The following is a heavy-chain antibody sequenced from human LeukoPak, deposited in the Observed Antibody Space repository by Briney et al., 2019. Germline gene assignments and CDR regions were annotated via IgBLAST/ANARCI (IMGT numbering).Heavy chain of an antibody. J-gene: IGHJ4*02. CDR1: GFIFSNYW. V-gene: IGHV3-7*01. D-gene: IGHD1-26*01. CDR2: IKQDGSEK. CDR3: ARRRYSGSSQHFDY. Sequence: GGSLRLSCVASGFIFSNYWMSWVRQAPGKGLEWVANIKQDGSEKYYVDSVKGRFTISRDNAKNSLYLQMNSLRAEDTAVYYCARRRYSGSSQHFDYWGQGTLVTVSS.